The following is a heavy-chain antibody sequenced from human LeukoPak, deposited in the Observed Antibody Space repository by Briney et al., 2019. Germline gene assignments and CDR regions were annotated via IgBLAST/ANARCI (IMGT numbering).Heavy chain of an antibody. J-gene: IGHJ4*02. CDR2: INPNSGGT. V-gene: IGHV1-2*02. CDR3: ARALYHLGYCSGGSCYSIFYY. Sequence: ASVKVSCKASGYTFTGYCMHWVRQAPGQGLEWMEWINPNSGGTNYAQKFQGRGTMTRDTSISTAYMELSRLRSDDTAVYYCARALYHLGYCSGGSCYSIFYYWGQGTLVTVSS. CDR1: GYTFTGYC. D-gene: IGHD2-15*01.